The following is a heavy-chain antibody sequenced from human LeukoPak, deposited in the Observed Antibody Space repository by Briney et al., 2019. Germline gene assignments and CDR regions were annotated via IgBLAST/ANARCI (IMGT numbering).Heavy chain of an antibody. D-gene: IGHD5-18*01. CDR3: AGGGDVDTAMANDAFDI. V-gene: IGHV3-66*01. Sequence: GGSLRLSCAASGFTVSSNYMSWVRQAPGKGLEWVSVIYSGGSTYYADSVKGRFTISRDNSKNTLYLQMNSLRAEDTAVYYCAGGGDVDTAMANDAFDIWGQGTMVTVSS. CDR1: GFTVSSNY. J-gene: IGHJ3*02. CDR2: IYSGGST.